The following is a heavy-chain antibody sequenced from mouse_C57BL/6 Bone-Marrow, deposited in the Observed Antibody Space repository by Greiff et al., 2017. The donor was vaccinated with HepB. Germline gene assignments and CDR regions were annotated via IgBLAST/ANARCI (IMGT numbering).Heavy chain of an antibody. V-gene: IGHV1-59*01. J-gene: IGHJ2*01. Sequence: QVHVKQPGAELVRPGTSVKLSCKASGYTFTSYWMHWVKQRPGQGLEWIGVIDPSDSYTNYNQKFKGKATLTVDTSSSTAYMQLSSLTSEDSAVYYCARDYYGSSTFDYWGQGTTLTVSS. CDR1: GYTFTSYW. CDR3: ARDYYGSSTFDY. CDR2: IDPSDSYT. D-gene: IGHD1-1*01.